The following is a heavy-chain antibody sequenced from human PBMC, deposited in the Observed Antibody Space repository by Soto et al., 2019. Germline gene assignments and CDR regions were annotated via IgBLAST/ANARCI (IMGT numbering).Heavy chain of an antibody. Sequence: GGSLRLSCAASGFTFSSYDMHWVRQATGKGLEWVSAIGTAGDTYYPGSVKGRFTISRENAKNSLYLQMNSLRAEDTAVYYCARGQSSGWYRSNWFDPWGQGTLVTVSS. CDR3: ARGQSSGWYRSNWFDP. J-gene: IGHJ5*02. V-gene: IGHV3-13*01. CDR2: IGTAGDT. D-gene: IGHD6-19*01. CDR1: GFTFSSYD.